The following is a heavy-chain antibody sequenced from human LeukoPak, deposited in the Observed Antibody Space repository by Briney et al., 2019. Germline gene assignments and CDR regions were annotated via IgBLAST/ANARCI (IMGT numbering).Heavy chain of an antibody. J-gene: IGHJ4*02. CDR1: GFTFSSYA. CDR3: ARGDYYDSSPFDY. D-gene: IGHD3-22*01. Sequence: GGSLRLSCAASGFTFSSYAMSWVRQAPGQGLEWVSSISSSSSYIYYADSVKGRFTISRDNAKNSLYLQMNSLRAEDTAVYYCARGDYYDSSPFDYWGQGTLVTVSS. V-gene: IGHV3-21*01. CDR2: ISSSSSYI.